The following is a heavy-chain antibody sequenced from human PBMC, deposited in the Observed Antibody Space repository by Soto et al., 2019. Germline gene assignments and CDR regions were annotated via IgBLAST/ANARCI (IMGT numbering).Heavy chain of an antibody. D-gene: IGHD2-15*01. CDR2: IYHSGST. CDR1: GGSFSGYY. J-gene: IGHJ4*02. V-gene: IGHV4-34*01. Sequence: SETLSLTCAVYGGSFSGYYWTWIRQPPGKGLEWIGHIYHSGSTYYNPSLKSRVTISVDRSKNQFSLKLSSVTAADTALYYCATRPPQIVVTLLPFPSWGQGTPVTVSS. CDR3: ATRPPQIVVTLLPFPS.